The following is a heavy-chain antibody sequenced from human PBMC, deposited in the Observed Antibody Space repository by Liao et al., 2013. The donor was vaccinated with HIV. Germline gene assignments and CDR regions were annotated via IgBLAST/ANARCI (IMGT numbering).Heavy chain of an antibody. CDR1: GGSISSGSYY. Sequence: QVQLQESGPGLVKPSQTLSLTCTVSGGSISSGSYYWSWIRQPAGKGLEWIGRIYTSGSTNYNPSLKSRVTISVDTSKNQFSLKLSSVTAADTAVYYCARGPIEVSGGLYYYYYMDVWGNGTTGHRLL. CDR3: ARGPIEVSGGLYYYYYMDV. V-gene: IGHV4-61*02. J-gene: IGHJ6*03. CDR2: IYTSGST. D-gene: IGHD2-8*02.